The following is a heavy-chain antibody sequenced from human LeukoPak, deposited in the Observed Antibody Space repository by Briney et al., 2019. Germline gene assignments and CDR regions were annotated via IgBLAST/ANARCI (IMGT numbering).Heavy chain of an antibody. V-gene: IGHV1-18*04. CDR2: ISAYNDNT. J-gene: IGHJ6*04. CDR3: ARDWKVRGVIMSPSFGMDV. Sequence: ASVKVSCKASGYTFTSYGISWVRQAPGQGLEWMGWISAYNDNTNYAQKLQGRVTMTTDTSTSTAYMELRSLRSDDTAVYYCARDWKVRGVIMSPSFGMDVWGKGTTVTVSS. CDR1: GYTFTSYG. D-gene: IGHD3-10*01.